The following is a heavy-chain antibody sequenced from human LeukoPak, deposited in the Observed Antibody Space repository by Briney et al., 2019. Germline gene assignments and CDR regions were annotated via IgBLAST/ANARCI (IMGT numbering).Heavy chain of an antibody. CDR2: TYWRSKWYY. Sequence: SQTLSLTCAISGDSVSSNTAAWNWLRQSPARGLEWLGRTYWRSKWYYDYAASVKGRMTIRPDTSKNQFSLQLKSSTPEDTALYFCAREDSGFDWDYFGMDVWGQGTTVTVSS. J-gene: IGHJ6*02. CDR3: AREDSGFDWDYFGMDV. CDR1: GDSVSSNTAA. V-gene: IGHV6-1*01. D-gene: IGHD5-12*01.